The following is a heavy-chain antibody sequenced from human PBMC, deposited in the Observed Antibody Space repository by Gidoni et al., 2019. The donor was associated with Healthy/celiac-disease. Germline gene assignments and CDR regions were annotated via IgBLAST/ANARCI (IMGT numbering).Heavy chain of an antibody. CDR3: AKDRTSTSYNWFDP. V-gene: IGHV3-23*01. J-gene: IGHJ5*02. CDR1: GFTFSSYA. CDR2: ISGSGGSK. Sequence: EVQLLESGGCLVQPGGSLRLSCPASGFTFSSYAMSWVRQAPGKGLEWVSAISGSGGSKYYADSVKGRFTISRDNSKNTLYLQMNSLRAEDTAVYYCAKDRTSTSYNWFDPWGQGTLVTVSS.